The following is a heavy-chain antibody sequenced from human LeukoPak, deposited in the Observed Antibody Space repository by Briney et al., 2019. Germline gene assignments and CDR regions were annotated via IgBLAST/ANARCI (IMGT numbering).Heavy chain of an antibody. CDR3: ARERVRGALQYYFDY. V-gene: IGHV1-2*02. J-gene: IGHJ4*02. CDR2: INPNSGGT. D-gene: IGHD3-10*01. CDR1: GYTFTGYY. Sequence: ASVKVSCKASGYTFTGYYMHWVRQAPGQGLEWMGWINPNSGGTNYAQKFQGRVTMTRDTSISTAYMELSRLRSDDTAVYYCARERVRGALQYYFDYWGQGTLVTVSS.